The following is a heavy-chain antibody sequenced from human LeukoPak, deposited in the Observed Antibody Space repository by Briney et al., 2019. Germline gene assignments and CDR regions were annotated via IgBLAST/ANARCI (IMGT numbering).Heavy chain of an antibody. V-gene: IGHV1-8*03. CDR1: GYTFSSYD. D-gene: IGHD5-12*01. CDR3: ATYSGYAQ. CDR2: MNPNSGNT. J-gene: IGHJ4*02. Sequence: ASVKVSCKASGYTFSSYDVNWVRQATGQGLEWMGWMNPNSGNTGYAQKFQGRVTISRNTSITTAYMELSGLTSEDTAVYYCATYSGYAQWGQGTLVTVSS.